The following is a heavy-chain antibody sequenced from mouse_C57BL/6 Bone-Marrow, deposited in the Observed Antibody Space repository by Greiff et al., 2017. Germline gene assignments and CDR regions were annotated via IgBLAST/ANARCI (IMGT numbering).Heavy chain of an antibody. CDR1: GYTFTSYW. CDR3: AILITTVVAKDY. V-gene: IGHV1-74*01. D-gene: IGHD1-1*01. J-gene: IGHJ2*01. Sequence: QVQLQQPGAELVKPGASVKVSCKASGYTFTSYWMHWVKQRPGQGLEWIGRIHPSDSDTNYNQKFKGQATLTVAKSSSTAYMQLSSLTSEDSAVYYCAILITTVVAKDYWGQGTTLTVSS. CDR2: IHPSDSDT.